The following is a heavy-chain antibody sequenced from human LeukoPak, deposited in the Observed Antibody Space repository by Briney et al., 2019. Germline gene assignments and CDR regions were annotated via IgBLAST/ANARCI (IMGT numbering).Heavy chain of an antibody. D-gene: IGHD3-16*01. CDR2: ISSSGSTI. Sequence: GGSLRLSCAASGFTFSSYEMNWVRQAPGKGLEWVSYISSSGSTIYYADSVKGRFTISRDNAKNSLYLQMNSLRAEDTALYYCAKALGGGPRKFWGFDYWGQGTLVTVSS. CDR3: AKALGGGPRKFWGFDY. J-gene: IGHJ4*02. CDR1: GFTFSSYE. V-gene: IGHV3-48*03.